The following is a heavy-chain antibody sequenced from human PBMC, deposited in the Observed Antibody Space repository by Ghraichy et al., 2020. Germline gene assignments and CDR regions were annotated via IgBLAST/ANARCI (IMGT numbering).Heavy chain of an antibody. CDR2: ISDSGGST. J-gene: IGHJ5*02. CDR3: AKHRCSSTSCFPVNWFDP. Sequence: GGSLRLSCAASGFTFSNYAMSWVRQAPGKGLEWVSVISDSGGSTYYADSVKGRFTISRDNSKNTLYLQMNSLRAEDMAVYYCAKHRCSSTSCFPVNWFDPWGQGTLVTVSS. CDR1: GFTFSNYA. D-gene: IGHD2-2*01. V-gene: IGHV3-23*01.